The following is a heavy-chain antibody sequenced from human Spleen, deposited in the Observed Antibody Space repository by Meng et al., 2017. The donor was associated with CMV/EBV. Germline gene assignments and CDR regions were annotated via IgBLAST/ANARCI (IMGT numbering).Heavy chain of an antibody. Sequence: GESLKISCAASGFTFDDYGMSWVRQAPGKGLEWVSGINWNGGSTGYADSVKGRFTISRDNAKNSLYLQMNSLRAEDTALYYCAKDMNFWGGQGAFDIWGQGTMVTVSS. CDR2: INWNGGST. CDR1: GFTFDDYG. D-gene: IGHD3-3*01. V-gene: IGHV3-20*04. J-gene: IGHJ3*02. CDR3: AKDMNFWGGQGAFDI.